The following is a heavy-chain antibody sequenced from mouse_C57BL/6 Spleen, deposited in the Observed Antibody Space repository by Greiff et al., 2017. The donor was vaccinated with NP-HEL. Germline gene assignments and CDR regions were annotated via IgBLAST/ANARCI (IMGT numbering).Heavy chain of an antibody. Sequence: EVQGVESGGGLVKPGGSLKLSCAASGFTFSSYAMSWVRQTPEKRLEWVATISDGGSYTYYPDNVKGRFTISRDNAKNNLYLQMSHLKSEDTAMYYCARDKSNFYFDYWGQSTTLTVSS. CDR3: ARDKSNFYFDY. CDR1: GFTFSSYA. V-gene: IGHV5-4*01. D-gene: IGHD2-5*01. CDR2: ISDGGSYT. J-gene: IGHJ2*01.